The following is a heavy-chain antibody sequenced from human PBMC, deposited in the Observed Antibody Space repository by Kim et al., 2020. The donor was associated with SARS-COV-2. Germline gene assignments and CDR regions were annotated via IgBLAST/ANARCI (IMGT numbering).Heavy chain of an antibody. V-gene: IGHV4-34*01. D-gene: IGHD2-2*01. CDR1: GGSFSGYY. J-gene: IGHJ6*02. CDR3: ARWEPIVVVPAATSGFYYYGMDV. CDR2: INHSGST. Sequence: SETLSLTCAVYGGSFSGYYWSWIRQPPGKGLEWIGEINHSGSTNYNPSLKSRVTISVDTSKNQFSLKLSSVTAADTAVYYCARWEPIVVVPAATSGFYYYGMDVWGQGTTVTVSS.